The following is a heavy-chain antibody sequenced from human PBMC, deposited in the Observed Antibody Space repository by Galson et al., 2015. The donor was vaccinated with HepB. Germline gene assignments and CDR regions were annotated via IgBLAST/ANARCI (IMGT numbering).Heavy chain of an antibody. V-gene: IGHV3-15*01. D-gene: IGHD7-27*01. J-gene: IGHJ3*02. CDR2: IRTKTDGGTT. Sequence: SLRLSCAASGFTFNNAWMNWVRQAPGRGLEWVGRIRTKTDGGTTDYTAPVKGRFTISRDDSKNTLYLQMTSLKTEDTAVYSGTAQKLGRWSLDIWGQGTMVTVSS. CDR1: GFTFNNAW. CDR3: TAQKLGRWSLDI.